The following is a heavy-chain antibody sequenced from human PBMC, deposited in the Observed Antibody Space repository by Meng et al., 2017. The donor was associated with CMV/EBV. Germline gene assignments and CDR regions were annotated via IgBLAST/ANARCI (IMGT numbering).Heavy chain of an antibody. V-gene: IGHV3-30*04. D-gene: IGHD2-2*01. J-gene: IGHJ4*02. CDR3: ARVWSSTRIDY. Sequence: LSCAASGFTFSRYALYWVRQAPGKGLEWVAVISYDGSNKYYADSVKGRFTISRDNSKNTLYLQMNSLRAEDTAVYYCARVWSSTRIDYWGQGTLVTVSS. CDR2: ISYDGSNK. CDR1: GFTFSRYA.